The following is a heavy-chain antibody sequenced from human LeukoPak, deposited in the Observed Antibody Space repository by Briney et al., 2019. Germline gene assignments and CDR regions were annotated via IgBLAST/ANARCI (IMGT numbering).Heavy chain of an antibody. J-gene: IGHJ4*02. D-gene: IGHD3-10*01. V-gene: IGHV3-48*04. CDR1: GFTFSSYW. CDR2: ISSSGSTI. CDR3: ARNRGVITMFDY. Sequence: PGGSLRLSCAASGFTFSSYWMHWVRQAPGKGLVWVSYISSSGSTIYYADSVKGRFTISRDNAKNSLYLQMNSLRAEDTAVYYCARNRGVITMFDYWGQGTLVTVSS.